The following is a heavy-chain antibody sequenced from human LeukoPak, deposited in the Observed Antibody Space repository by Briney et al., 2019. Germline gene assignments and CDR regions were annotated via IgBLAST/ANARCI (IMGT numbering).Heavy chain of an antibody. CDR3: AGQAGYCSGGSCYPDYDY. V-gene: IGHV1-69*05. CDR1: GGTFSSYA. CDR2: IIPIFGTA. J-gene: IGHJ4*02. D-gene: IGHD2-15*01. Sequence: VASVKVSCKASGGTFSSYAISWVRQAPGQGLEWMGRIIPIFGTANYAQKFQGRVTITTDESTSTAYMELSSLRSEDTAVYYCAGQAGYCSGGSCYPDYDYWGQGTLVTVSS.